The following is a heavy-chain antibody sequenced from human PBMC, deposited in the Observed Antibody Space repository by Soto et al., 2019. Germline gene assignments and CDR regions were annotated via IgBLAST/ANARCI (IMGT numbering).Heavy chain of an antibody. V-gene: IGHV1-58*02. CDR1: GFYFGSFG. CDR3: SADHPHMAMGWPV. J-gene: IGHJ6*02. CDR2: IVVVSGST. D-gene: IGHD1-26*01. Sequence: GASVKVSCKDSGFYFGSFGIQFLRQTRGRGLEWIGWIVVVSGSTNYARHFQGRVAISRDMSSSTAYLDLSDLKSDDTAVYFCSADHPHMAMGWPVWGQGTTVTVS.